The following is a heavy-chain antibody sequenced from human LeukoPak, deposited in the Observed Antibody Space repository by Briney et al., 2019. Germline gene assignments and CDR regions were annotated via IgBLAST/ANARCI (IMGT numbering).Heavy chain of an antibody. J-gene: IGHJ6*02. CDR1: GGTFISYA. D-gene: IGHD4-17*01. CDR3: AREGTTGDPYYYYYYGMDV. CDR2: IIPIFGTA. V-gene: IGHV1-69*13. Sequence: ASVKVSCKASGGTFISYAISWVRQAPGQGLEWMGGIIPIFGTANYAQKFQGRVTITADESTSTAYMELSSLRSEDTAVYYCAREGTTGDPYYYYYYGMDVWGQGTTVTVSS.